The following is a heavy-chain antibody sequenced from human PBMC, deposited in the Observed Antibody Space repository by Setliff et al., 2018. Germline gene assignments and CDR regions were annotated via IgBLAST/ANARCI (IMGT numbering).Heavy chain of an antibody. D-gene: IGHD3-22*01. J-gene: IGHJ4*02. V-gene: IGHV3-23*01. CDR3: AKGRYYYDSRGGYFDY. CDR1: GFTFSSYA. CDR2: ISGSGGST. Sequence: LRLSCAASGFTFSSYAMSWVRQAPGKGLEWVSAISGSGGSTYYADSVKGRFTISRDNSKNTLYLQMNSLRAEDTAVYYCAKGRYYYDSRGGYFDYWGQGTLVTVSS.